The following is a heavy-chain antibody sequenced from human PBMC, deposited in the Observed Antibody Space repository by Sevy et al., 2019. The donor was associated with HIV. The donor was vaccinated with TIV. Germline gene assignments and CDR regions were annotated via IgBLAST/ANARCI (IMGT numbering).Heavy chain of an antibody. CDR3: AGGDTPMITDLDY. D-gene: IGHD3-16*01. Sequence: GGSLRLPCAASGLSFTTNGMSWVRQAPGKGLEWVAGITSGGATYYADSVKGRFTVSRDNSKNTLYLQLNSLRADDTAVFYCAGGDTPMITDLDYWGQGTLVTVSS. J-gene: IGHJ4*02. V-gene: IGHV3-23*01. CDR1: GLSFTTNG. CDR2: ITSGGAT.